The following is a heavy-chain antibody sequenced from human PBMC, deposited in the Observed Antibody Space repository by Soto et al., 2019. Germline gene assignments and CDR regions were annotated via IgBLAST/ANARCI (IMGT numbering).Heavy chain of an antibody. CDR2: INHSGST. CDR1: GGSISSSSYF. Sequence: SDTLSLTCSVSGGSISSSSYFWGWIRQPPGTGLEWIGGINHSGSTNYNPSLKSRVTISVDTSKNQFSLKLSSVTAADTAVYYCARGPPRRPAAIDNWFDPWGQGTLVTVSS. CDR3: ARGPPRRPAAIDNWFDP. V-gene: IGHV4-39*07. J-gene: IGHJ5*02. D-gene: IGHD2-2*01.